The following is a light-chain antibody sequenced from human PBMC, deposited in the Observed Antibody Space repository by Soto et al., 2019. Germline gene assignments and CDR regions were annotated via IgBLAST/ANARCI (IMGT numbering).Light chain of an antibody. CDR3: QSFDSSLGGDVV. V-gene: IGLV1-40*01. CDR2: VNN. J-gene: IGLJ2*01. CDR1: SSNIGAGYD. Sequence: QSVLTQPPSVSGAPGQRVTISCSGSSSNIGAGYDVHWYQQFPGTPPKLLLYVNNNRPSGVPDRFSGSKSGTSASLAITGLQAEDEADYYCQSFDSSLGGDVVFGGGTKVTVL.